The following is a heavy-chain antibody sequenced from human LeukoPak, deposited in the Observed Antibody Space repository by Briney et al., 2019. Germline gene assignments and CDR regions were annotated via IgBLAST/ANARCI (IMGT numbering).Heavy chain of an antibody. CDR1: GGSIRSYY. D-gene: IGHD3-22*01. Sequence: SETLSLTCTVSGGSIRSYYWSWIRQPPGKGLEWIAYIYYSGSTNYNPSLKSRVTISVDTSKNQFSLKLSSVTAADTAVYYCAREDYYDSRGFDYWGQGTLVTVSS. CDR2: IYYSGST. CDR3: AREDYYDSRGFDY. J-gene: IGHJ4*02. V-gene: IGHV4-59*01.